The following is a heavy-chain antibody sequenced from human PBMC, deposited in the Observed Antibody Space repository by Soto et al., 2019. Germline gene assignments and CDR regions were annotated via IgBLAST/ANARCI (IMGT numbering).Heavy chain of an antibody. CDR2: MSYDGTNK. CDR3: ARGASITGTHFDY. V-gene: IGHV3-30-3*01. CDR1: GFTFSTYA. D-gene: IGHD1-20*01. J-gene: IGHJ4*02. Sequence: GGSLRLSCAASGFTFSTYAMYWVRQAPGKGLEWVAVMSYDGTNKYYADSVKGRFTISRDNSENTLYLQMNSLRADDTAVYYCARGASITGTHFDYWGQGTLVTVSS.